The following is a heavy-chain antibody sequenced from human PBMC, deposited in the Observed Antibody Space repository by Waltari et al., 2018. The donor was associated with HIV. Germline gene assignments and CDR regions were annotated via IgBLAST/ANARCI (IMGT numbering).Heavy chain of an antibody. CDR1: GYSFRNYA. Sequence: QVNLVQSGAEVKKPGASVKVSCEASGYSFRNYAINWVRQAPGQGLEWVDWISAYNRIANYAGKVQGRVTITTDTSTNTAYMEIRSLRSDDTAVYFCARGNSMLRMAELDYWGQGTLVTVSS. CDR2: ISAYNRIA. V-gene: IGHV1-18*01. D-gene: IGHD2-21*01. J-gene: IGHJ4*02. CDR3: ARGNSMLRMAELDY.